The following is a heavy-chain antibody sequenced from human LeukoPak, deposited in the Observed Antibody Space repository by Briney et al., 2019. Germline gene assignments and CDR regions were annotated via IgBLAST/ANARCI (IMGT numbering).Heavy chain of an antibody. D-gene: IGHD6-13*01. CDR2: IYTSGST. CDR3: ARDDPPGIAAAGTSWFDP. CDR1: GGSISSYY. Sequence: SETLSLTCTVSGGSISSYYWSWIRQPAGKGLEWIGRIYTSGSTNYNPSLKSRVTMSVDTSKSQFSLKLSSVTAADTAVYYCARDDPPGIAAAGTSWFDPWGQGTLVTVSS. J-gene: IGHJ5*02. V-gene: IGHV4-4*07.